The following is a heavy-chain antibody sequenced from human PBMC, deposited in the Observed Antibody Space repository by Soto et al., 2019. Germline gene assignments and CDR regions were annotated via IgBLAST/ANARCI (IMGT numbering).Heavy chain of an antibody. J-gene: IGHJ4*02. Sequence: PSETLSLTCAVSGGSISSGGYSWSWIRQPPGKGLEWIGYIYHSGSTYYNPSLKSRVTISVDRSKNQFSLKLSSVTAADTAVYYCARLRWELHYYFDYWGQGTLVTVSS. D-gene: IGHD1-26*01. CDR1: GGSISSGGYS. CDR3: ARLRWELHYYFDY. CDR2: IYHSGST. V-gene: IGHV4-30-2*01.